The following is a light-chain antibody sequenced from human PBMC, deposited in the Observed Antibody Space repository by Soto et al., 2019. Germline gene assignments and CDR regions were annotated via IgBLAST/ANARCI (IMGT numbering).Light chain of an antibody. J-gene: IGLJ2*01. Sequence: QSVLTQPPSVSGAPGQRVTISCTGSSSNIGAGYNVHWYQQLPGTAPKLLIYGDIDRPSGVPDRFSGSKSGTSASLAITGLQAEDEADYYCQSYDSSLRGVLFGGGTNSPS. CDR1: SSNIGAGYN. CDR3: QSYDSSLRGVL. V-gene: IGLV1-40*01. CDR2: GDI.